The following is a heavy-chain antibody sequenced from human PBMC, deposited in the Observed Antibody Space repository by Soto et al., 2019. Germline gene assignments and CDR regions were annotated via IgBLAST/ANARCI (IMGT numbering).Heavy chain of an antibody. J-gene: IGHJ6*02. Sequence: SVKVSCEASGGTFSSYAISWVREAPVQGLEWMGGIIPIFGTANYAQKFQGRVTITADESTSTAYMELSSLRSEDTAVYYCARENGGNSGYYYGMDVWGQGTTVTVSS. CDR3: ARENGGNSGYYYGMDV. CDR2: IIPIFGTA. CDR1: GGTFSSYA. D-gene: IGHD2-21*02. V-gene: IGHV1-69*01.